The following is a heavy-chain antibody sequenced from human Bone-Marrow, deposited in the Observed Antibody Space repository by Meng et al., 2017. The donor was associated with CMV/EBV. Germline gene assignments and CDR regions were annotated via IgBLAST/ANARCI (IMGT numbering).Heavy chain of an antibody. CDR1: GGSFSGYY. Sequence: SETLSLTCAVYGGSFSGYYWSWIRQPPGKGLEWIGEINHSGSTNYNPSLKSRVTISVDTSKNQFSLKLSSVTAADTAVYYCARHKGRYGGNSPYNFDYWGQGTLVTVSS. D-gene: IGHD4-23*01. CDR3: ARHKGRYGGNSPYNFDY. V-gene: IGHV4-34*01. J-gene: IGHJ4*02. CDR2: INHSGST.